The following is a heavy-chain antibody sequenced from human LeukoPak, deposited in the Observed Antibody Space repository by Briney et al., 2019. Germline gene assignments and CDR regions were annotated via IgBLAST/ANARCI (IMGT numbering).Heavy chain of an antibody. D-gene: IGHD3-10*01. CDR2: ISSSGSTI. V-gene: IGHV3-48*03. CDR1: GFPFSSYE. J-gene: IGHJ4*02. Sequence: PGGSLRLSCAVSGFPFSSYEMNWVRQAPGKGLEWVSLISSSGSTIYYADSVKGRFTISRDNSKSTVSLQMNSLRAEDTAVYYCARPYYYGSGSYYPLDYWGQGTLVTVSS. CDR3: ARPYYYGSGSYYPLDY.